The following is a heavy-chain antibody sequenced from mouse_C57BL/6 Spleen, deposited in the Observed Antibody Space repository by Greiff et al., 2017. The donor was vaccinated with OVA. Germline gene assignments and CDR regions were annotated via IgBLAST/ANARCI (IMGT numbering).Heavy chain of an antibody. CDR3: ARSYDGYYPDY. Sequence: QVQLKQPGAELVMPGASVKLSCKASGYTFTSYWMHWVKQRPGQGLEWIGEIDPSDSYTNYNQKFTGKSTLTVDKSSSTAYMQLSSLTSEDSAVYYCARSYDGYYPDYWGQGTTLTVSS. J-gene: IGHJ2*01. V-gene: IGHV1-69*01. D-gene: IGHD2-3*01. CDR1: GYTFTSYW. CDR2: IDPSDSYT.